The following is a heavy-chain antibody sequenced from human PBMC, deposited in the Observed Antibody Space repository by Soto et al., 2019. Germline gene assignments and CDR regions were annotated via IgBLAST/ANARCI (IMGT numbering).Heavy chain of an antibody. Sequence: QVQLVESGGGVVQPGRSLRLSCAASGFPFTNSALHWVRQAPDKGLEWVAVLLYDGYTKYYADSVKGRFTISGDNSKNTMYLQMNSLKTEDTAVYYCARAPNLSSWPDYFDTWGLGTLVTVSS. J-gene: IGHJ4*02. CDR3: ARAPNLSSWPDYFDT. D-gene: IGHD6-13*01. CDR1: GFPFTNSA. CDR2: LLYDGYTK. V-gene: IGHV3-30*04.